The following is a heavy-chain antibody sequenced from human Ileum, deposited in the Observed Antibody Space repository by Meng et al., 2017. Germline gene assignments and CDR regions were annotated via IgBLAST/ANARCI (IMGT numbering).Heavy chain of an antibody. V-gene: IGHV3-74*01. CDR2: INSDGSST. CDR1: GLTLSNDW. J-gene: IGHJ5*02. Sequence: EQLGDAGGGLVQPGGSLRLSCVASGLTLSNDWMHWVRQAPGKGLVWVSRINSDGSSTYYADSVKGRLTISRDNAKNTVYLQMNSLRDEDTAVYYCTRGYSGNYGKFDPWGQGTLVTVSS. CDR3: TRGYSGNYGKFDP. D-gene: IGHD1-26*01.